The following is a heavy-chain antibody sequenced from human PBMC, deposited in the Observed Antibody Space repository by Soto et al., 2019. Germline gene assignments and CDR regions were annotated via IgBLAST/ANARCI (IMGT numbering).Heavy chain of an antibody. CDR3: ARRDGSIFNGLDS. CDR1: GYTFATYD. D-gene: IGHD2-21*01. Sequence: QVQLVQSGAEVKTPGPSVKVSCKASGYTFATYDINWVRQAPGQGLEWMGWMNPNRGNTGYAQKFQGRLTMTGDSALSIAHMELSSLRNEDTAVYYCARRDGSIFNGLDSWGQGTLVTVSA. CDR2: MNPNRGNT. J-gene: IGHJ5*01. V-gene: IGHV1-8*02.